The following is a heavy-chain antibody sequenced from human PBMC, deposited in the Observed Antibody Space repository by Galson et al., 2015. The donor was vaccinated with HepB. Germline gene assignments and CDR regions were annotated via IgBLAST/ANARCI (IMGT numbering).Heavy chain of an antibody. CDR2: IYYSGST. D-gene: IGHD2-21*02. Sequence: TLSLTCTVSGGSISSGDYYWSWIRQPPGKGLEWIGYIYYSGSTYYNPSLKSRVTISVDTSKNQFSLKLSSVTAADTAVYYCASTSGYVCGGDCYSFDYWGQGTLVTVSS. V-gene: IGHV4-30-4*01. CDR3: ASTSGYVCGGDCYSFDY. CDR1: GGSISSGDYY. J-gene: IGHJ4*02.